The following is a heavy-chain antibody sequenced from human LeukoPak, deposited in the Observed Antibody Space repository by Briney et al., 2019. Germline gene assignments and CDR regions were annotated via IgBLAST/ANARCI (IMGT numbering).Heavy chain of an antibody. CDR1: GYTFTSYG. Sequence: ASVKVSCKASGYTFTSYGISWVRQAPGQGLEWMGWINPNSGGTNYAQKFQGRVTMTRDTSISTAYMEPSRLRSDDTAVYYCARGRGGSCQSPSCYHYYMDVWGKGTTVTVSS. V-gene: IGHV1-2*02. J-gene: IGHJ6*03. D-gene: IGHD2-15*01. CDR3: ARGRGGSCQSPSCYHYYMDV. CDR2: INPNSGGT.